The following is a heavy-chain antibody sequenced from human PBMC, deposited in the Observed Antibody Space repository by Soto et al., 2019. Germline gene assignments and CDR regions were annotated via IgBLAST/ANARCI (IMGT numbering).Heavy chain of an antibody. J-gene: IGHJ4*02. Sequence: QVQLVQSGAEVKKPGASVKVSCKASGYTFTSYAMHWVRQAPGQRLEWMGWINAGNGNTKYSQKFQGRVTITRDTSASTAYMELSSLRSEDTAVYYCARADKRGYDPHFDYWGQGTLVTVSS. CDR1: GYTFTSYA. V-gene: IGHV1-3*01. D-gene: IGHD5-12*01. CDR2: INAGNGNT. CDR3: ARADKRGYDPHFDY.